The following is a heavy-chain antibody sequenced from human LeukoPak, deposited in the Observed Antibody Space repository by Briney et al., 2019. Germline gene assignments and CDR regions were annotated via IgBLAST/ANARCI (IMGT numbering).Heavy chain of an antibody. CDR1: GGSLRTYY. J-gene: IGHJ4*02. CDR2: IYYSGST. V-gene: IGHV4-59*08. Sequence: SETLSLTCTVSGGSLRTYYWSSIRQPPGKGLEWIGYIYYSGSTNYNPSLKSRVTISVDTSNNQFSLKLSSVTAADTAVYYCARHPSAVAGKTFDCWGQGTLVTVSS. CDR3: ARHPSAVAGKTFDC. D-gene: IGHD6-19*01.